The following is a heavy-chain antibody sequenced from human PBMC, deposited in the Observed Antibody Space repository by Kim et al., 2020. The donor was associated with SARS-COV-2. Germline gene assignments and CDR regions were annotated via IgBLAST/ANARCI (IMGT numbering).Heavy chain of an antibody. V-gene: IGHV4-39*01. D-gene: IGHD4-17*01. CDR3: ARLSTGPYFDS. CDR2: IYYSGST. J-gene: IGHJ4*02. CDR1: DGSISSSIYY. Sequence: SETLSLTCTVSDGSISSSIYYWGWTRQPPGKGLEWIASIYYSGSTYYNPSLKSRVTISVDTSKNQFSLKLSAVTAADTAVYYCARLSTGPYFDSWGQGTLVTVSS.